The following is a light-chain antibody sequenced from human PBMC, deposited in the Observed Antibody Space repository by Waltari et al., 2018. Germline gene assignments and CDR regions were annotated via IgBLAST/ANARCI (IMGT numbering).Light chain of an antibody. J-gene: IGKJ2*01. CDR3: QQYNNWRT. CDR2: GAS. V-gene: IGKV3-15*01. Sequence: EVLMTQSPPTLSVSPGERATLSCRASQSIARNLAWYQQKPGQAPRLLIDGASTRATDVPDRCSGSGSGTEFTLTISSLQSEDFAVYYCQQYNNWRTFGQGTKLEIK. CDR1: QSIARN.